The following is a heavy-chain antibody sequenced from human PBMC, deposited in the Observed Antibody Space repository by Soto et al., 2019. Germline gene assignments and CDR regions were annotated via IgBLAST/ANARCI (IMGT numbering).Heavy chain of an antibody. J-gene: IGHJ6*02. CDR2: INHSGST. CDR3: ARGRSVGYYYGMDV. Sequence: SETLSLTCAVYCGSFSGYYWSWIRQPPGKGLEWIGEINHSGSTNYNPSLKSRVTISVDTSKNQFSLKLSSVTAADTAVYYCARGRSVGYYYGMDVWGQGTTVTVSS. V-gene: IGHV4-34*01. CDR1: CGSFSGYY.